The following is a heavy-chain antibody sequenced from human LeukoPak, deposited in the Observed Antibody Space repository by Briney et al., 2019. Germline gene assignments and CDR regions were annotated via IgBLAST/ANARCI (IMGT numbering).Heavy chain of an antibody. CDR2: ISGSGGTT. V-gene: IGHV3-23*01. J-gene: IGHJ4*02. CDR3: VRESNGWYTHFDY. Sequence: GGSLRLSCAASGFTFSNYAMTWVRQAPGKGLEWVSGISGSGGTTSYADSVKGRFTISRDNSENTLSLQMNSLRAEDTAVYYCVRESNGWYTHFDYWGQGTLVTVSS. CDR1: GFTFSNYA. D-gene: IGHD6-19*01.